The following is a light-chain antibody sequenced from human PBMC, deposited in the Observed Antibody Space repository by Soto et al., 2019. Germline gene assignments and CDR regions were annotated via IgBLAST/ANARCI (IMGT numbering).Light chain of an antibody. V-gene: IGKV1-5*03. Sequence: DIQMTQSPSTLSASVGDRVTITCRASQSISSWLAWYQQKPGKAPKLLIYKASSLESGVPSRFSGSGSETEFTLTISSLQPDDSATYYCQQYQTYSWTFGQGTKVDIK. CDR2: KAS. CDR3: QQYQTYSWT. CDR1: QSISSW. J-gene: IGKJ1*01.